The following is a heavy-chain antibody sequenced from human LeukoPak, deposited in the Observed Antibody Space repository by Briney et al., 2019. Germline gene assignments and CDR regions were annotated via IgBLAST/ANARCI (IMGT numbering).Heavy chain of an antibody. CDR1: GFTFSDYS. D-gene: IGHD4-23*01. CDR3: AKTAVTTMVGWFDP. Sequence: PGGSLRLSCTASGFTFSDYSMTWVRQAPGKGLEWVSSISDSGRYIYQADSLKGRFTISRDNAKDLLYLQMSDLRDDDTAIYYCAKTAVTTMVGWFDPWGQGALVTASS. J-gene: IGHJ5*02. V-gene: IGHV3-21*01. CDR2: ISDSGRYI.